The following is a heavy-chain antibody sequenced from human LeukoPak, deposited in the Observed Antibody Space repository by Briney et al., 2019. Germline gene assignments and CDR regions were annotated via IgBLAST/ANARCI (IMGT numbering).Heavy chain of an antibody. Sequence: PGGSLRLSCAASGFSFSSSWMTWVRQTPGKGLQWVANTRPNASEGFHVGSVRGRFTISRDNAKNSLFLQMNNLRAEDLAVYYCVRGSRGMDVWGQGTTVTVSS. J-gene: IGHJ6*02. D-gene: IGHD6-6*01. V-gene: IGHV3-7*01. CDR3: VRGSRGMDV. CDR1: GFSFSSSW. CDR2: TRPNASEG.